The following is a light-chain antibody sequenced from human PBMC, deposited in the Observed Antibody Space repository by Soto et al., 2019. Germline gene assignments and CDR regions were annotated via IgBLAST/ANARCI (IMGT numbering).Light chain of an antibody. J-gene: IGKJ1*01. CDR3: QQYDTTPKT. CDR1: QSSSSY. CDR2: AAS. V-gene: IGKV1-39*01. Sequence: IQMTQSPSSLSASVGDRVTITCQASQSSSSYLNWYQQKPGKAPKLLIYAASSLQSGVPSRFSGSGSGTEFTLTISRLEPEDFATYYCQQYDTTPKTFGQGTKVDIK.